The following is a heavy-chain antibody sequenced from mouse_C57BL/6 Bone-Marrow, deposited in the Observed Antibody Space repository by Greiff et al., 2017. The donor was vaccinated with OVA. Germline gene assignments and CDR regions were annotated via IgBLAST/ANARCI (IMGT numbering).Heavy chain of an antibody. CDR2: ISNGGGST. D-gene: IGHD4-1*01. CDR3: ARQGTGTYWFAY. J-gene: IGHJ3*01. V-gene: IGHV5-12*01. Sequence: EVMLVESGGGLVQPGGSLKLSCAASGFTFSDYYMYWVRQTPEKRLEWVAYISNGGGSTYYPDTVKGRFTISRDNAKNTLYLQMSRLKSEDTAMYYCARQGTGTYWFAYWGQGTLVTVSA. CDR1: GFTFSDYY.